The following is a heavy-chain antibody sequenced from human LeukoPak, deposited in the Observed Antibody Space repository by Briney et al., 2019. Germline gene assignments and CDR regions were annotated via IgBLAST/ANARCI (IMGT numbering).Heavy chain of an antibody. V-gene: IGHV4-38-2*02. CDR2: IYHSGST. Sequence: KPSETLSLTCTVSGYSISSGYYWGWIRQPPGKGLEWIGSIYHSGSTYYNPSLKSRVTISVDTSKNQFSLKLSSVTAADTAVYYCARPGMQDSSGYYYSYFDYWGQGTLVTVSS. CDR3: ARPGMQDSSGYYYSYFDY. J-gene: IGHJ4*02. D-gene: IGHD3-22*01. CDR1: GYSISSGYY.